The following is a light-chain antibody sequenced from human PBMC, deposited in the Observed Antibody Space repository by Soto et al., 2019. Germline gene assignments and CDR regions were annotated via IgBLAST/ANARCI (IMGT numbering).Light chain of an antibody. CDR1: QSVSFW. Sequence: RVPIPCRASQSVSFWLAWYQQKPGKAPKLLIYKASTLESGVPSRFSGGGFGTEFTLTISSLQPEDLATYYCQQYDNRPSFGGGTKVEIK. CDR2: KAS. J-gene: IGKJ4*01. V-gene: IGKV1-5*03. CDR3: QQYDNRPS.